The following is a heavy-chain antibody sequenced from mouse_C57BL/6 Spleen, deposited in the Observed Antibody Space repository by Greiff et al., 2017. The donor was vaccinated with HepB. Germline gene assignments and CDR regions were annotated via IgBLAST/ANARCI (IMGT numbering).Heavy chain of an antibody. Sequence: QVQLQQPGAELVKPGASVKLSCKASGYTFTSYWMHWVKQRPGQGLEWIGMIHPNSGSTNYNEKFKSKATLTVDKSSSTAYMQLSSLTSEDSAVYYCAKKGNWDDYAMDYWGQGTSVTVSS. CDR3: AKKGNWDDYAMDY. D-gene: IGHD4-1*01. CDR1: GYTFTSYW. J-gene: IGHJ4*01. V-gene: IGHV1-64*01. CDR2: IHPNSGST.